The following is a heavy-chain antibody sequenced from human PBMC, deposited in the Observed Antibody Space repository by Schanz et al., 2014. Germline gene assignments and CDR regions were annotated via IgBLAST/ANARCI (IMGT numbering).Heavy chain of an antibody. Sequence: VQLVESGGGLVQPGGSLRLSCAASGFTFNNYDMNWVRLVPGKGLECVSGISGGGGSAYYADSVKGRFTISRDNSKNTLYLQMSSLRAEDTAVYYCAKVWGSDYFYPFDYWGQGTLVTVSS. CDR3: AKVWGSDYFYPFDY. D-gene: IGHD3-22*01. CDR1: GFTFNNYD. J-gene: IGHJ4*02. V-gene: IGHV3-23*04. CDR2: ISGGGGSA.